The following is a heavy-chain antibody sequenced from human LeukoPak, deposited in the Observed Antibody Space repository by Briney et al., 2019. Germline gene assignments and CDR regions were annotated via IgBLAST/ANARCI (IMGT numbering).Heavy chain of an antibody. CDR3: ARDWGGYGPTAHDY. V-gene: IGHV3-74*01. Sequence: GSLSLSCAASGFTFSSYAMSWVRQAPGKGLEWVSRISSDGSNIIYADSVKGRFTISRDNAKNTLYLEMNSLRVEDTAVYYCARDWGGYGPTAHDYWGQGTLVTVSS. D-gene: IGHD3-16*01. CDR1: GFTFSSYA. J-gene: IGHJ4*02. CDR2: ISSDGSNI.